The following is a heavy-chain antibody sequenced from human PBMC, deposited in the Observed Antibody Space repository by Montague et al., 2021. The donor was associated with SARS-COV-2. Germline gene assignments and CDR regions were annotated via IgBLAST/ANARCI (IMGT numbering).Heavy chain of an antibody. CDR1: GGSVSSGSYY. J-gene: IGHJ4*02. V-gene: IGHV4-61*01. D-gene: IGHD5-24*01. Sequence: SETLSLTCTVSGGSVSSGSYYWSWIRQPPGKGLEWIGYMYDSGITHYASGITHYNPSLRSPVSISVDRSVNQFSLSLSSVTAADTAVYYCAVRDGYKQTMDYWGQGTLVTVSS. CDR2: MYDSGITHYASGIT. CDR3: AVRDGYKQTMDY.